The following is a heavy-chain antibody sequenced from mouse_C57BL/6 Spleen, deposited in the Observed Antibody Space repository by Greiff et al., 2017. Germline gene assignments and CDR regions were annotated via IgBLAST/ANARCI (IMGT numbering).Heavy chain of an antibody. CDR1: GYTFTSYW. CDR2: IHPSDSDT. CDR3: AMRGTVSYAMDY. J-gene: IGHJ4*01. D-gene: IGHD1-1*01. Sequence: QVHVKQPGAELVKPGASVKVSCKASGYTFTSYWMHWVKQRPGQGLEWIGRIHPSDSDTNYNQKFKGKATLTVDKSSSTAYMQLSSLTSEDSAVYYCAMRGTVSYAMDYWGQGTSVTVSS. V-gene: IGHV1-74*01.